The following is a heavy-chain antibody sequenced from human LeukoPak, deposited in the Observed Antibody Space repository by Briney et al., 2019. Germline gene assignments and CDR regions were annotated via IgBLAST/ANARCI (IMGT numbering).Heavy chain of an antibody. V-gene: IGHV3-15*01. D-gene: IGHD2-2*01. J-gene: IGHJ4*02. CDR2: IKSKTDGGTT. Sequence: GGSLRLSCAASGFTFSNAWMSWVRQAPGKGLEWVGRIKSKTDGGTTDYAAPVKGRFTISRDDSKNTLYLQMNSLKTEDTAVYYCTPDIAVVPAGAYYFDYWGQGTLVTVSS. CDR3: TPDIAVVPAGAYYFDY. CDR1: GFTFSNAW.